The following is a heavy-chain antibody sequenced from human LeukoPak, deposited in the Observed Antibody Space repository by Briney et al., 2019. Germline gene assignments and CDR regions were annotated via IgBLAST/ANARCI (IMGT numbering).Heavy chain of an antibody. D-gene: IGHD4-17*01. CDR2: ISSSGGTI. V-gene: IGHV3-48*03. J-gene: IGHJ4*02. Sequence: GGSLRLSCAASGFTFSSYEMNRVRQAPGKGLEWVSYISSSGGTIYYADSVKGRFTISRDNAKNSLYLQMNSLRAEDAAVYYCARDPVLDYWGQGTLVTVSS. CDR3: ARDPVLDY. CDR1: GFTFSSYE.